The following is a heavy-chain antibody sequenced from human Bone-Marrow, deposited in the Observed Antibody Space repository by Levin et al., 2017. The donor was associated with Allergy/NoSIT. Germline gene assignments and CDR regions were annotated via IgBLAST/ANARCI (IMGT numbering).Heavy chain of an antibody. D-gene: IGHD3-10*01. CDR3: AKMPQPYYHALGSLDY. Sequence: GESLKISCAASGITFSSYGMHWVRQAPDKGLEWVAVISYDGSNKYYGDSVKGRFTISRDNSKNTLYLQMNSLRAEDTAVYFCAKMPQPYYHALGSLDYWGQGTLVTVSS. CDR1: GITFSSYG. J-gene: IGHJ4*02. V-gene: IGHV3-30*18. CDR2: ISYDGSNK.